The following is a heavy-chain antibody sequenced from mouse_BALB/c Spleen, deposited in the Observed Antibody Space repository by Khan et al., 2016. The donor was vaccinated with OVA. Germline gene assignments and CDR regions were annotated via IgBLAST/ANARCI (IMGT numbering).Heavy chain of an antibody. CDR2: IYWDDDK. CDR1: GFSLSTSGMG. D-gene: IGHD3-1*01. J-gene: IGHJ4*01. V-gene: IGHV8-12*01. CDR3: ARSSGYSYYYAMDY. Sequence: QVTLKESGPGILQPSQTLSLTCSFSGFSLSTSGMGVSWIRQPSGKGLEWLAHIYWDDDKRHNPSLKSRLTISKDSSRNQVFLKITSVDTADTATYYCARSSGYSYYYAMDYWGQGTSVTVSS.